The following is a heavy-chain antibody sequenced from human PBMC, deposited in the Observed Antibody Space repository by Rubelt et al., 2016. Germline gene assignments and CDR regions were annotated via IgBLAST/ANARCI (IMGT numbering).Heavy chain of an antibody. CDR3: ARGKGYGDYVGY. D-gene: IGHD4-17*01. J-gene: IGHJ4*02. CDR2: IYYSGST. V-gene: IGHV4-39*07. Sequence: QLQLQESGPGLVKPSETLSLTCTVSGGTISSSGYYWGWIRQPPGKGLEWIGMIYYSGSTYSNPSLKGRVTISVDTPKNQFSLRWTSVTAADTAMYYCARGKGYGDYVGYWGQGALVTVSS. CDR1: GGTISSSGYY.